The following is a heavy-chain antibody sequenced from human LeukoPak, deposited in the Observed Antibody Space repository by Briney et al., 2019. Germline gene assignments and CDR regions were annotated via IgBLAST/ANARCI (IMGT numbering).Heavy chain of an antibody. D-gene: IGHD3-3*01. V-gene: IGHV3-53*04. Sequence: PGGSLRLSCAASGFTVSSNYMSWVRQAPGKGLEWVSVIYSGGSTYYADSVKGRFTISRHNSKNTLYLQMNSLRAEDTAVYYCARARGVLRFLEWLLPYWGQGTLATVSS. J-gene: IGHJ4*02. CDR1: GFTVSSNY. CDR2: IYSGGST. CDR3: ARARGVLRFLEWLLPY.